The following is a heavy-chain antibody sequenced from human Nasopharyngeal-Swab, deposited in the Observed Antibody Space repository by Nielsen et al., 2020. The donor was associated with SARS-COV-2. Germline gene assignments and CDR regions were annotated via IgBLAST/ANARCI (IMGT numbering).Heavy chain of an antibody. V-gene: IGHV3-33*01. CDR1: GFTFSSYG. CDR3: ARGNDFRSGYHPYYYDY. D-gene: IGHD3-3*01. J-gene: IGHJ4*02. CDR2: IWYDGSNK. Sequence: GESLKISCAASGFTFSSYGMHWVRQAPGKGLECVALIWYDGSNKYYADSVKGRFTISRDNSKNALYLQINSLRAEDTAVYYCARGNDFRSGYHPYYYDYWGQGTVVIVFS.